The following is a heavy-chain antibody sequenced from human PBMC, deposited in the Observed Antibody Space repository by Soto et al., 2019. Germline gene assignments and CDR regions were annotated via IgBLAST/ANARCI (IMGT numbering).Heavy chain of an antibody. J-gene: IGHJ6*02. CDR2: IESDGRNK. CDR3: AKGHGPSKSGSYFWGGYYYGMDV. D-gene: IGHD3-10*01. Sequence: AGGSLRLSCAASGFTFSSHTIHWVRQARGKGLEWVAVIESDGRNKYYAESVKGRFFISRDNTQSTLWLQMNSLRVEDTAVYYCAKGHGPSKSGSYFWGGYYYGMDVWGQGTTVTVSS. V-gene: IGHV3-30*04. CDR1: GFTFSSHT.